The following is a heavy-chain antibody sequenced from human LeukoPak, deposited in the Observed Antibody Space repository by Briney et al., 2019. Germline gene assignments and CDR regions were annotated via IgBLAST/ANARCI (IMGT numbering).Heavy chain of an antibody. Sequence: GGSLRLSCAASGFTFSSYGMHWVRQAPGKGLEWVAFIRYDGSNKYYADSVKGRFTISKDNSKNTLYLQMNSLRAEDTAVYYCAKRNWNDGGPFDYWGQGTLVTVSS. CDR1: GFTFSSYG. CDR3: AKRNWNDGGPFDY. V-gene: IGHV3-30*02. CDR2: IRYDGSNK. D-gene: IGHD1-1*01. J-gene: IGHJ4*02.